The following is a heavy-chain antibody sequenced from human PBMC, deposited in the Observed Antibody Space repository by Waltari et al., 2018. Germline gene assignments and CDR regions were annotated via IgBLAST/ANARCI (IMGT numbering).Heavy chain of an antibody. CDR1: GGSFSGSY. Sequence: QVQLQQWGAGLLKPSETLSLTCAVYGGSFSGSYWSWIGQPPGQGMECVGEINHSGSTNYNPSLKSRVTISVDTSKNQFSLKLSSVTAADTAVYYCARGLGDYDGYYMDVWDKGTTVTVSS. J-gene: IGHJ6*03. V-gene: IGHV4-34*01. CDR3: ARGLGDYDGYYMDV. D-gene: IGHD4-17*01. CDR2: INHSGST.